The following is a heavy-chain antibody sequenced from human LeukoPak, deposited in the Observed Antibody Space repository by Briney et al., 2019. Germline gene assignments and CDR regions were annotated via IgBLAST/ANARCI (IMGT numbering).Heavy chain of an antibody. V-gene: IGHV4-4*07. J-gene: IGHJ5*02. D-gene: IGHD1-1*01. CDR3: ARGRDWTYWFPA. Sequence: PSETLSLTCTVSGGSIRSYYWNWIRQPAGKGLEWIGRIYTTGITNYNPSLKSRVTMSVDTSKNDFSLKLSSVTAADTAVYCWARGRDWTYWFPAWGQGTLVTVST. CDR2: IYTTGIT. CDR1: GGSIRSYY.